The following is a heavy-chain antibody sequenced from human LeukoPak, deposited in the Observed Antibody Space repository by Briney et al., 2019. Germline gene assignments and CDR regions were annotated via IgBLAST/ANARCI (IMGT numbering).Heavy chain of an antibody. V-gene: IGHV4-59*12. CDR1: GGSISGYY. CDR3: ARGYCSSTSCYYYYGMDV. Sequence: SETLSLTCTVSGGSISGYYWSWIRQPPGKGLEWIGFIYYSGSTNYNPSLKSRVTISVDTSKNQFSLKLSSVTAADTAVYYCARGYCSSTSCYYYYGMDVWGQGTTVTVSS. CDR2: IYYSGST. D-gene: IGHD2-2*01. J-gene: IGHJ6*02.